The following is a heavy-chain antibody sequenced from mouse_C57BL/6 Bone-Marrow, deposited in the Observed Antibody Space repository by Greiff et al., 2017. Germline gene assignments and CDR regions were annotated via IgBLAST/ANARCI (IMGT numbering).Heavy chain of an antibody. V-gene: IGHV1-64*01. J-gene: IGHJ2*01. D-gene: IGHD3-3*01. CDR3: ARWGGLYYFDY. CDR1: GYTFTSYW. CDR2: IHPNSGST. Sequence: QVQLQQPGAELVKPGASVKLSCKASGYTFTSYWMHWVKQRPGQGLEWIGMIHPNSGSTNYNEKFKSKATLTVDKSSSTAYMQLSRLTSEDSAVYYCARWGGLYYFDYWGQGTTLTVSS.